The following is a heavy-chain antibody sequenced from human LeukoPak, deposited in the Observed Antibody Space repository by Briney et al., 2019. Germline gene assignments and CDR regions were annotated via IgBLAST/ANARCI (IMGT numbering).Heavy chain of an antibody. J-gene: IGHJ5*02. V-gene: IGHV4-39*01. CDR1: GGSISSSSYY. D-gene: IGHD2-15*01. CDR3: ARLLMGCSGGSCYSSWFDP. CDR2: IYYSGST. Sequence: SETLSLTCTVSGGSISSSSYYWGWIRQPPGKGLEWIGSIYYSGSTYYNPSLKSRVTISVDTSKNQFSLKLSSVTAADTAVYYCARLLMGCSGGSCYSSWFDPWGQGTLVTVSS.